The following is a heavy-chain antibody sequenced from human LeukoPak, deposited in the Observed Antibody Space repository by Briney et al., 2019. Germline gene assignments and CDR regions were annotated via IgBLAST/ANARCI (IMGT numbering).Heavy chain of an antibody. CDR1: GGSISSHY. Sequence: ETLSLTCTVSGGSISSHYWSWVRQAPGKGLEWVANIKQDGSEKYYVDSVKGRFTVSRDNAKNSLFLQMNSLRAEDTAVYYCARVGKEGISQFMDVWGNGTTVTVSS. D-gene: IGHD3-3*02. CDR3: ARVGKEGISQFMDV. CDR2: IKQDGSEK. V-gene: IGHV3-7*01. J-gene: IGHJ6*04.